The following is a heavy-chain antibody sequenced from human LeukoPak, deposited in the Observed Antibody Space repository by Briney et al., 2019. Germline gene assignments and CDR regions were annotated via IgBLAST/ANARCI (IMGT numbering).Heavy chain of an antibody. CDR1: GFTFSSYA. CDR2: ISGSGGST. J-gene: IGHJ4*02. V-gene: IGHV3-23*01. D-gene: IGHD1-26*01. CDR3: ANGEWELPQHY. Sequence: GGSLRLSCAASGFTFSSYAMSWVRQAPGKGLEWVSAISGSGGSTYYADSVKGRFTISRDNSKNTLYLQMNSLRAEDTAVYYCANGEWELPQHYWGQGTLVTLSS.